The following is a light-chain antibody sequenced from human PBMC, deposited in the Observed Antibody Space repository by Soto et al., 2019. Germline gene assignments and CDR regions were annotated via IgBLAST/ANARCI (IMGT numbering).Light chain of an antibody. CDR1: QDINNR. J-gene: IGKJ3*01. Sequence: EIQMTQSPSAVSASVGDRVTMTCRASQDINNRLAWYQQKPGKAPKVLISDASSLQSGVPSRFSGSGSGTDFSLTISSLHPEDFATYYCHQAHSFPFTVGPGTKVEIK. V-gene: IGKV1-12*01. CDR3: HQAHSFPFT. CDR2: DAS.